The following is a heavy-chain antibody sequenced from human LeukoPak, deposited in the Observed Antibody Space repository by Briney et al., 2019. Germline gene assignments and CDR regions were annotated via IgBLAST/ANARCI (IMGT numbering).Heavy chain of an antibody. D-gene: IGHD1-14*01. CDR2: ISYDGSNK. J-gene: IGHJ4*02. CDR3: ARDSGHDYFDY. CDR1: GFTFSSYA. Sequence: GGSLKLSCAAPGFTFSSYAMHWVRQAPGKGLEWVAVISYDGSNKYYADSVKGRFTISRDNSKNTLYLQMNSLRAEDTAVYYCARDSGHDYFDYWGQGTLVTVSS. V-gene: IGHV3-30-3*01.